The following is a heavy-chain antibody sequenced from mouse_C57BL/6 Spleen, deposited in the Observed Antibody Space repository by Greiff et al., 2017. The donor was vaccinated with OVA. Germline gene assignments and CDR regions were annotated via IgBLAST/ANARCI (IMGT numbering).Heavy chain of an antibody. J-gene: IGHJ4*01. D-gene: IGHD1-1*02. V-gene: IGHV1-54*01. CDR3: GRPSYGLYAMDY. CDR2: INPGSGGT. CDR1: GYAFTNYF. Sequence: QVQLKESGAELVRPGTSVKVSCKASGYAFTNYFIEWVKQRPGQGLEWIGVINPGSGGTNYNEKFKGKATLTADKSSSTAYMQLSSLTSEDSAVYVCGRPSYGLYAMDYWGQGTSVTVSS.